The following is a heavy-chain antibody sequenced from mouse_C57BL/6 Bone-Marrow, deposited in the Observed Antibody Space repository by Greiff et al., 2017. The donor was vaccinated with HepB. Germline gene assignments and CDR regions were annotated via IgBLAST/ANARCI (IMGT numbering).Heavy chain of an antibody. V-gene: IGHV5-9*01. CDR3: ARHYYAFYAMDY. J-gene: IGHJ4*01. Sequence: EVKLMESGGGLVKPGGSLKLSCAASGFTLSSYTMSWVRQTPEKRLEWVATISGGGGNTYYPDSVKGRFTISRDNAKNTLYLQMSSLRSEDTALYYCARHYYAFYAMDYWGQGTSVTVSS. CDR1: GFTLSSYT. CDR2: ISGGGGNT. D-gene: IGHD1-1*01.